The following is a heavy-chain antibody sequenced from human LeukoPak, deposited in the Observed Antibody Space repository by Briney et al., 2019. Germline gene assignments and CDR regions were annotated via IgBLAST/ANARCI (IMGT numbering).Heavy chain of an antibody. CDR3: AKDLYCSGASCYSTPDY. J-gene: IGHJ4*02. CDR1: GFTSSSFA. Sequence: GGSLRLSCAASGFTSSSFAMHWVRQAPGEGLEWVAVISDDGNNKKYADSVKGRFTISRDNSKNTLDLQMNSLRADDTAVYYCAKDLYCSGASCYSTPDYWGQGTLVTVSS. D-gene: IGHD2-15*01. V-gene: IGHV3-30*04. CDR2: ISDDGNNK.